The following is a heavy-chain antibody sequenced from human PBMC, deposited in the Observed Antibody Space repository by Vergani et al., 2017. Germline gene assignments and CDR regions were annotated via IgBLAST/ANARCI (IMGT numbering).Heavy chain of an antibody. CDR1: GYTFTTYG. D-gene: IGHD1-26*01. V-gene: IGHV1-18*01. J-gene: IGHJ5*02. CDR2: ISASNGNT. CDR3: ARGRLKIEGVTSNWFDP. Sequence: QVQLVQSGTEVKTPGASVKVSCKASGYTFTTYGISWVRQAPGQGLEWMGWISASNGNTNYAQKLLGRVTMTTDRSTSTAYMELRSLRSDDTAVYYCARGRLKIEGVTSNWFDPWGQGTLVTVSS.